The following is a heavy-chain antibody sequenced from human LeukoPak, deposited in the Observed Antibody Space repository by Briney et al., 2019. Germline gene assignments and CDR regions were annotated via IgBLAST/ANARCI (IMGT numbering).Heavy chain of an antibody. CDR2: MSYDGSNK. V-gene: IGHV3-30-3*01. CDR1: GFIFSSYA. Sequence: GGSLRLSCAASGFIFSSYAMSWVRQAPGKGLEWVTMMSYDGSNKYYADSVKGRFTISRDNSKNTLYLQMNSLRAEDTAVYYCAKPIAVAFDIWGQGTMVTVSS. CDR3: AKPIAVAFDI. D-gene: IGHD6-19*01. J-gene: IGHJ3*02.